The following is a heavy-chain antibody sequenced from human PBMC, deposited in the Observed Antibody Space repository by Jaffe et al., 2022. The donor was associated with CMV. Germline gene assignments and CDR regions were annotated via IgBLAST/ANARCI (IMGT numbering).Heavy chain of an antibody. J-gene: IGHJ6*02. CDR3: ARGRMGYSYGNKYYYYYGMDV. V-gene: IGHV4-31*03. D-gene: IGHD5-18*01. Sequence: QVQLQESGPGLVKPSQTLSLTCTVSGGSISSGGYYWSWIRQHPGKGLEWIGYIYYSGSTYYNPSLKSRVTISVDTSKNQFSLKLSSVTAADTAVYYCARGRMGYSYGNKYYYYYGMDVWGQGTTVTVSS. CDR1: GGSISSGGYY. CDR2: IYYSGST.